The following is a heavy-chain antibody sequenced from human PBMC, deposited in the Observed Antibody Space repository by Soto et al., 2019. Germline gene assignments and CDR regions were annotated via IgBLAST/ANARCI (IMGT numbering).Heavy chain of an antibody. V-gene: IGHV4-34*01. J-gene: IGHJ6*02. D-gene: IGHD6-19*01. CDR2: INHSGVT. CDR3: ARFSGSYYYAMDV. Sequence: SEILSLTCAVYGGSFSGYYWSWIRQPPGKGLEWIGEINHSGVTNYKPSLKRRVTISVDTSKNQFSLQLKSVTAADTALYYCARFSGSYYYAMDVWGQGSTVT. CDR1: GGSFSGYY.